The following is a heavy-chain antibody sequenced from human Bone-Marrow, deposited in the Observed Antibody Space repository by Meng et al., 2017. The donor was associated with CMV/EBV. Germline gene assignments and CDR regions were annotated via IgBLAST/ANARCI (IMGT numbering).Heavy chain of an antibody. J-gene: IGHJ6*02. Sequence: SETLSLTCTVSGGSVSSGSYYWSWIRQPPGKGLEWIGEINHSGSTNYNPSLKSRVTISVDTSKNQFSLKLSSVTAADTAVYYCARLTIFGARYYYGMDVWGQGTTVTVSS. CDR2: INHSGST. CDR1: GGSVSSGSYY. CDR3: ARLTIFGARYYYGMDV. V-gene: IGHV4-61*01. D-gene: IGHD3-3*01.